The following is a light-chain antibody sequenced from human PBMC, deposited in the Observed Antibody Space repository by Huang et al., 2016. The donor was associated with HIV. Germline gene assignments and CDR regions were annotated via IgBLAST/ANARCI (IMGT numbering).Light chain of an antibody. J-gene: IGKJ1*01. V-gene: IGKV3-15*01. Sequence: EIVMTQSPGTVSVSPGERATLSCRTSQSVNTNLAWVQQNHGQAPRLLVHGASTRAKGIPDRFSGSGSGTEFTLTIASLQSEDFALYYCHQYNNWPWTFGQGTKVEI. CDR2: GAS. CDR1: QSVNTN. CDR3: HQYNNWPWT.